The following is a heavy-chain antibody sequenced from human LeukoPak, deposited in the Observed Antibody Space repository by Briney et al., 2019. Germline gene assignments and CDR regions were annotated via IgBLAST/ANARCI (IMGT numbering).Heavy chain of an antibody. J-gene: IGHJ4*02. Sequence: GGSLRLSCAASGFTFSSYGMHWVRQAPGKGLEWVAVISYDGSNKYYADSVKGRFTISRDNAKNTLYLQMNSLRAEDTAVYYCAREGDSSSWYTEMVAYFDYWGQGTLVTVSS. CDR3: AREGDSSSWYTEMVAYFDY. V-gene: IGHV3-30*03. CDR2: ISYDGSNK. D-gene: IGHD6-13*01. CDR1: GFTFSSYG.